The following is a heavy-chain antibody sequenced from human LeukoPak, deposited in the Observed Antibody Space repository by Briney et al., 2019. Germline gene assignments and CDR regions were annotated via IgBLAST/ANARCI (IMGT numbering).Heavy chain of an antibody. Sequence: ASVKVSCKASGYTFTIHYIQWVRQAPGQGLEWMGIINPSGGSTSYAQKFQGRVTLTRDTSTSTVYMELSSLRSEDTAVYYCARERGVAVAGEGVDPWGQGTLVTVSS. J-gene: IGHJ5*02. D-gene: IGHD6-19*01. CDR1: GYTFTIHY. CDR3: ARERGVAVAGEGVDP. V-gene: IGHV1-46*01. CDR2: INPSGGST.